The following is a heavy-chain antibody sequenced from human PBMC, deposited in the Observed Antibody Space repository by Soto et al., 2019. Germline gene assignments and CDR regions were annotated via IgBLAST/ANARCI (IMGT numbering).Heavy chain of an antibody. J-gene: IGHJ5*02. V-gene: IGHV4-34*01. CDR2: INHSGST. CDR3: ARGLRYCSSTSCYTGRSSNWFDP. Sequence: SETLSLTCAVYGGSFSGYYWSWIRQPPGKGLEGIGEINHSGSTNYNPSLKSRVTISVDTSKNQFSLKLSSVTAADTAVYYCARGLRYCSSTSCYTGRSSNWFDPGGQGTLVTVSS. D-gene: IGHD2-2*02. CDR1: GGSFSGYY.